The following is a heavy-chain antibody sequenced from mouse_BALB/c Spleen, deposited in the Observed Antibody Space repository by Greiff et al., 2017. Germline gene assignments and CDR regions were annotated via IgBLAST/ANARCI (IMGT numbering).Heavy chain of an antibody. Sequence: DVMLVESGGGLVQPGGSLKLSCAASGFTFSSYGMSWVRQTPDKRLELVATINSNGGSTYYPDSVKGRFTISRDNAKNTLYLQMSSLKSEDTAMYYCASAYYDCDGFAYWGQGTLVTVSA. CDR1: GFTFSSYG. CDR2: INSNGGST. J-gene: IGHJ3*01. CDR3: ASAYYDCDGFAY. D-gene: IGHD2-4*01. V-gene: IGHV5-6-3*01.